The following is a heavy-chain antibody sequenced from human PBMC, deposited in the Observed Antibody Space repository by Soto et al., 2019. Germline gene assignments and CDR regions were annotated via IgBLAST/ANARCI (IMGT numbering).Heavy chain of an antibody. Sequence: SETLSLTCTVSGGSISSSSYYWGWIRQPPGKGLEWIGSIYYSGSTYYNPSLKSRVTISVDTSKNQFSLKLSSVTAADTAVYYCGGYYYHYYGLDVWGQGTTVTVSS. CDR1: GGSISSSSYY. J-gene: IGHJ6*02. CDR2: IYYSGST. D-gene: IGHD3-22*01. V-gene: IGHV4-39*07. CDR3: GGYYYHYYGLDV.